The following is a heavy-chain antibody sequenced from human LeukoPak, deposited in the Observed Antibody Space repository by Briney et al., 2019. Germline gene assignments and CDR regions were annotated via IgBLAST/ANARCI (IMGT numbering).Heavy chain of an antibody. V-gene: IGHV4-28*03. CDR2: IYTSEST. J-gene: IGHJ6*03. CDR3: AGGNYYYYYIDV. CDR1: GYPISSSNW. Sequence: PSDTLSLTCAVSGYPISSSNWWGWIRQPPGKGLEWIGYIYTSESTNYTPSLKSRVTISVDTSKKQFSLNLSSVTAADTAVYYCAGGNYYYYYIDVWGKGTTVTVSS.